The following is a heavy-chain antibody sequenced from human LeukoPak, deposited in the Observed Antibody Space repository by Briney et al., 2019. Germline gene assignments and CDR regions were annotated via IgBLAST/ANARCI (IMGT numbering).Heavy chain of an antibody. CDR1: GGTFSSYA. CDR2: IIPILGIA. V-gene: IGHV1-69*04. J-gene: IGHJ6*02. D-gene: IGHD4-17*01. CDR3: ATDDYGDYRMIYYYGMDV. Sequence: SVKVSCMASGGTFSSYAISWVRQAPGQGLEWMGRIIPILGIANYAQKFQGRVTITADKSTSTAYMELSSLRSEDTAVYYCATDDYGDYRMIYYYGMDVWGQGTTVTVSS.